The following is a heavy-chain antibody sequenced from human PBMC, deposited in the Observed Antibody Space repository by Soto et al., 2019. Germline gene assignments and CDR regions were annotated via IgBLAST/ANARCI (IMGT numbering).Heavy chain of an antibody. V-gene: IGHV4-59*12. CDR2: IYYSGST. D-gene: IGHD6-19*01. Sequence: ASETLSLTCTVSGGSISSYYWSWIRQPPGKGLEWIGYIYYSGSTNYNPSLKSRVTISVDTSKNQFSLKLSSVTAEDTAVYYCARDGRWLAESWGQGTLVTVSS. J-gene: IGHJ5*02. CDR1: GGSISSYY. CDR3: ARDGRWLAES.